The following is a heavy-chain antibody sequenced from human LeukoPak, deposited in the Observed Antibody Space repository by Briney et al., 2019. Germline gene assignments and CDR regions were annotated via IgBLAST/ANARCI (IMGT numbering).Heavy chain of an antibody. CDR3: AKVGSSGWYSYYYGMDV. CDR1: GFTVSSNY. D-gene: IGHD6-19*01. V-gene: IGHV3-53*01. J-gene: IGHJ6*02. CDR2: IYSGGST. Sequence: GGSLRLSCAASGFTVSSNYMSWVRQAPGKGLEWVSVIYSGGSTYYADSVKGRFTISRDNSKNTLYLQMNSLRAEDTAVYYCAKVGSSGWYSYYYGMDVWGQGTTVTVSS.